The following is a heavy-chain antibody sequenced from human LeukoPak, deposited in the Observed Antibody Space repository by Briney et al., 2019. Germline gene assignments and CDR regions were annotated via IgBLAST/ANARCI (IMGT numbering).Heavy chain of an antibody. CDR3: ATLSSRVRGVTPDY. D-gene: IGHD3-10*01. CDR2: ISGSGGTT. J-gene: IGHJ4*02. CDR1: GFTFSSYA. V-gene: IGHV3-23*01. Sequence: GGSLRLSCAASGFTFSSYAMNWVRQAPGKGLEWVSVISGSGGTTYYADFVKGRFTISRDNSKNTLYLQMNSLRAEDTAVYYCATLSSRVRGVTPDYWGQGTLVTVSS.